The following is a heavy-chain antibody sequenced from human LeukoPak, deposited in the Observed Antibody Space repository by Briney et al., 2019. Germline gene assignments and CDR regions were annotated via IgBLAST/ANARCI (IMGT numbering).Heavy chain of an antibody. CDR3: AGGVREVVVVAATNWFDP. Sequence: VASVKVSCKASGYTFTSYDINWVRQATGQGLEWMGWMNPNSGNTGYAQKFQGRVTITRNTSISTAYMELSSLRSEDTAVYYCAGGVREVVVVAATNWFDPWGQGTLVTVSS. D-gene: IGHD2-15*01. J-gene: IGHJ5*02. CDR2: MNPNSGNT. V-gene: IGHV1-8*03. CDR1: GYTFTSYD.